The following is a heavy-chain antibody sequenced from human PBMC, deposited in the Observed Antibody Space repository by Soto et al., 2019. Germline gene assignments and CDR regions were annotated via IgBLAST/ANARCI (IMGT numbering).Heavy chain of an antibody. J-gene: IGHJ4*02. CDR3: ARSRILDY. CDR2: MNPNSGNT. Sequence: QVQLVQSGADVKKPGASVKVSCKTSGYTFSSYDINWVRQATGQGLEWMGWMNPNSGNTGYVQKFPGRVTMTRNTSISTAYLELSSLRSEDTAVYYCARSRILDYWGQGTLVTVSS. CDR1: GYTFSSYD. V-gene: IGHV1-8*01.